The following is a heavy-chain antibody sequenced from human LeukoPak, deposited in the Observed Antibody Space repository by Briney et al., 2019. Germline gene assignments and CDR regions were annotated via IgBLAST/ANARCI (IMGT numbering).Heavy chain of an antibody. V-gene: IGHV3-53*01. Sequence: GGSLRLSCAASGFTVSSNYMIWVRQAPGKGLEWVSVIYSDGRIHYADSVKGRFTISRPDSKNTLYLQMNSLRADDTAVYYCTVGGGHRYGLAGFFDSSGPGTLVTASS. D-gene: IGHD5-18*01. CDR3: TVGGGHRYGLAGFFDS. CDR1: GFTVSSNY. CDR2: IYSDGRI. J-gene: IGHJ4*02.